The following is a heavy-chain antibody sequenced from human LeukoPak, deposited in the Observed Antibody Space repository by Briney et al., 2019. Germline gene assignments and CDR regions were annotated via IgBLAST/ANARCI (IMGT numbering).Heavy chain of an antibody. CDR1: GGSFSGYY. V-gene: IGHV4-34*01. CDR3: ARGLSRGVVPASVIWYFDL. J-gene: IGHJ2*01. D-gene: IGHD2-2*01. Sequence: PSETLSLTCAVYGGSFSGYYWSWIRQPPGKGLEWIGKINHSGSTNYNPSLKSRVTISVDTSKNQFSLKLSSVTAADTAVYYCARGLSRGVVPASVIWYFDLWGRGTLVTDSS. CDR2: INHSGST.